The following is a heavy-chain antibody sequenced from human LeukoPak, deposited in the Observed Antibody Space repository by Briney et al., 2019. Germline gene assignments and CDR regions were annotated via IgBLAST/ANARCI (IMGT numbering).Heavy chain of an antibody. V-gene: IGHV4-61*02. J-gene: IGHJ3*02. CDR3: ARSNNNEYSGTYHAFDI. CDR1: GGSISSGSYY. D-gene: IGHD1-26*01. CDR2: IYTSGST. Sequence: PSETLSLTCTVSGGSISSGSYYWSWIRQPAGKGLEWIGRIYTSGSTNYNPSLKSRVTMSVDTSKNQFSLKVSSVTAADTAVYYCARSNNNEYSGTYHAFDIWGQGTMVTVSS.